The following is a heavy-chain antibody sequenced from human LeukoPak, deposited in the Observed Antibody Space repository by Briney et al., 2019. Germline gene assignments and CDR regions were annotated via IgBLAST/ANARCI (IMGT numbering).Heavy chain of an antibody. D-gene: IGHD6-19*01. V-gene: IGHV1-69*05. Sequence: GASVKVSCKASGGTFSSYAISWVRQAPGQGLEWMGGIIPIFGTANYAQKFQGRVTITTDESTSTAYMELSSLRSEDTAVYYCARAKPQWLAFFEYWGQGTLVTVSS. J-gene: IGHJ4*02. CDR1: GGTFSSYA. CDR3: ARAKPQWLAFFEY. CDR2: IIPIFGTA.